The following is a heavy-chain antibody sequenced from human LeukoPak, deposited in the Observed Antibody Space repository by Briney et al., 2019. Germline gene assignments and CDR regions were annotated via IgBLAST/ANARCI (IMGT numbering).Heavy chain of an antibody. J-gene: IGHJ4*02. CDR3: ARWQPGDY. CDR1: GFTFSSYA. CDR2: ISYDGSNK. V-gene: IGHV3-30-3*01. Sequence: GGSLRLSCAASGFTFSSYAMHWVRQAPGKGLEWVAVISYDGSNKYYADSVKGRFTISRDNSKNTLYLQMNSLRAEDTAVYYCARWQPGDYWGRGTLVTVSS. D-gene: IGHD6-13*01.